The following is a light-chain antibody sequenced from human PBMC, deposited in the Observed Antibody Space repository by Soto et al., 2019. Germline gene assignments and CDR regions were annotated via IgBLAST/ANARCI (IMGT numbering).Light chain of an antibody. CDR2: DVT. CDR1: SSDVGGYNY. CDR3: CSYAGSHTYVV. Sequence: QSALTQPRSVSGSPGQSVTISCTGTSSDVGGYNYVSWYQQHPGKAPKLMIYDVTKRPSGVPDRFSGSKSDNTASLTISGLQAEDEADYYCCSYAGSHTYVVFGGGTKVTVL. V-gene: IGLV2-11*01. J-gene: IGLJ2*01.